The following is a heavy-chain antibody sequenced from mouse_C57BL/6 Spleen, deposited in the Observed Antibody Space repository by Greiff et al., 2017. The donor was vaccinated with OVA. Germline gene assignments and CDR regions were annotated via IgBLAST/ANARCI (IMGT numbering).Heavy chain of an antibody. J-gene: IGHJ4*01. CDR2: FYPGSGSI. V-gene: IGHV1-62-2*01. D-gene: IGHD1-1*01. Sequence: VKLMESGAELVKPGASVKLSCKASGYTFTEYTIHWVKQRSGQGLEWIGWFYPGSGSIKYNEKFKDKATLTADKSSSTVYMELSRLTSEDSAVYFCARHVPYYYGSSPGAMDYWGQGTSVTVSS. CDR1: GYTFTEYT. CDR3: ARHVPYYYGSSPGAMDY.